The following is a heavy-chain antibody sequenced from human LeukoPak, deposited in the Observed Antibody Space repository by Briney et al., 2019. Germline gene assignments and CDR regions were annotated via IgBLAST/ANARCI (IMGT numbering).Heavy chain of an antibody. CDR3: VTSVTVTFTPPAY. D-gene: IGHD3-16*02. CDR2: ISSSGST. Sequence: SETLSLTCTVSGDSISSGDYYWSWIRQPAGKGLEWIGRISSSGSTNYNPSLKSRVTLSIDTSQTQFSLRLTSVTAADTAVYYCVTSVTVTFTPPAYWGRGALVTVSS. CDR1: GDSISSGDYY. V-gene: IGHV4-61*02. J-gene: IGHJ4*02.